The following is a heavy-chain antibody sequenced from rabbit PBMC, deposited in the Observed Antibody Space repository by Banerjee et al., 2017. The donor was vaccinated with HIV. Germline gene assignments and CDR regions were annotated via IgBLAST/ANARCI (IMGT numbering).Heavy chain of an antibody. J-gene: IGHJ4*01. V-gene: IGHV1S40*01. CDR1: GFDLSSNYY. CDR2: IYAGSSGST. Sequence: QSLEESGGGLVKPEGSLTLTCKASGFDLSSNYYMYWVRQAPGKGLEWIACIYAGSSGSTYYASWAKGRFTISKTSSTTVTLQMTSLTAADTATYFCASDASSYSAFNLWGPGTLVTVS. D-gene: IGHD8-1*01. CDR3: ASDASSYSAFNL.